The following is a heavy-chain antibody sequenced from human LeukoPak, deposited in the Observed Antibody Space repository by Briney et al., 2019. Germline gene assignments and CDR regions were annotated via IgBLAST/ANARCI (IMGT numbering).Heavy chain of an antibody. CDR2: ISPTGDII. Sequence: AGRSLRLSCAASGFTFGVYYMTWIRQAPGRGLEPLSFISPTGDIIKYVDSVKGRFTISRDNAKSSMYLEMNSLRAEDTAVYYCAREHWAAPDHWGQGTLVTVSP. CDR1: GFTFGVYY. V-gene: IGHV3-11*01. CDR3: AREHWAAPDH. D-gene: IGHD3-16*01. J-gene: IGHJ4*02.